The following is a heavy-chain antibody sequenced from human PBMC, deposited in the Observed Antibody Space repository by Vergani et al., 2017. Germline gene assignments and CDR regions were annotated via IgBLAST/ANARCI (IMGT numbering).Heavy chain of an antibody. CDR3: VYRKAGCGTTGCFYPVYYYYYMDV. D-gene: IGHD1-7*01. Sequence: QITLKESGPTLVKPTQTLTLTCTFSGFSLNTRGVSVAWIRQPPGKALDWLALIYWNDDQHYSPSLNNRVTITKDTSKTQVVLTMTNMDYVDTGTYYCVYRKAGCGTTGCFYPVYYYYYMDVWGKGTTVTVSS. CDR2: IYWNDDQ. V-gene: IGHV2-5*04. J-gene: IGHJ6*03. CDR1: GFSLNTRGVS.